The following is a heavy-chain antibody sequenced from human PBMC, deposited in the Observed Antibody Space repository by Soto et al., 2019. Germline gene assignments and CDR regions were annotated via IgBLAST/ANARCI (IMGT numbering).Heavy chain of an antibody. CDR1: GGSISSYY. J-gene: IGHJ4*02. V-gene: IGHV4-59*12. CDR3: AREILFDF. Sequence: TSETLSLTCTVSGGSISSYYWSWIRQPPGKGLEWIGYIYYSGSTNYNPSLKSRVTISVDTSKNQFSLKLSSVTAADTAVYYCAREILFDFWGPGTLVTVSS. CDR2: IYYSGST.